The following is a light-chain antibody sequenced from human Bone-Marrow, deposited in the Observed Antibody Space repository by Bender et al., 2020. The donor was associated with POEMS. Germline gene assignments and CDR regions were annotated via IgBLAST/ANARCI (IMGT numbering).Light chain of an antibody. J-gene: IGLJ2*01. CDR1: SRDIGTYNY. Sequence: QSALTQPASVSGSPGQSITISCTGTSRDIGTYNYVSWYQQHPGKAPRLMIYGGSRRPSGVSNRFSGSKSGNTASLTISGLQAEDEADYYCCSYANTSPVVFGGGTKLTVL. V-gene: IGLV2-23*01. CDR3: CSYANTSPVV. CDR2: GGS.